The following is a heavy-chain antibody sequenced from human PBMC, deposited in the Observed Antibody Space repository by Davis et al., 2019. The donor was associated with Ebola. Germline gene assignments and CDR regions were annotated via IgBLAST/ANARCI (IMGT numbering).Heavy chain of an antibody. V-gene: IGHV1-8*01. CDR1: GYTFTSYD. CDR3: AKGREYSSQTFLDY. J-gene: IGHJ4*02. D-gene: IGHD6-6*01. CDR2: MNPNSGNT. Sequence: AASVKVSCKASGYTFTSYDINWVRQATGQGLEWMGWMNPNSGNTGYAQKFQGRVTMTRNTSISTAYMELSGLRSEDTAVYYCAKGREYSSQTFLDYWGQGTLVTVSS.